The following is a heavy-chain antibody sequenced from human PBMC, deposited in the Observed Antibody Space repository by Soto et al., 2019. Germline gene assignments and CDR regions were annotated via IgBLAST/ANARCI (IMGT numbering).Heavy chain of an antibody. CDR2: INPGDSDT. V-gene: IGHV5-51*01. CDR3: ARPDSTGYYIS. CDR1: GYTFTTSW. Sequence: PRESLKISCEGSGYTFTTSWIAWVRQMPGKGLEWMAIINPGDSDTRYSPSFQGQVTISVDKSIRTAYLQWSSLKASDTAMYYCARPDSTGYYISWGQGTLVTVSS. D-gene: IGHD3-22*01. J-gene: IGHJ5*02.